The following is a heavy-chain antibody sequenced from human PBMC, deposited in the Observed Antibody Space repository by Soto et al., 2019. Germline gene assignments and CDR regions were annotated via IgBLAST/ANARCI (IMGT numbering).Heavy chain of an antibody. D-gene: IGHD3-10*01. Sequence: SETLSLTCTVSGGSISSGDYYWSWIRQPPGKGLECIWYIYYSVSTYYNPSLKSRVTISVDTSKNQFSLKLSSVTAADTAVYYCASRKSSPYFDYWGQGTLVTVSS. V-gene: IGHV4-30-4*01. CDR3: ASRKSSPYFDY. CDR2: IYYSVST. CDR1: GGSISSGDYY. J-gene: IGHJ4*02.